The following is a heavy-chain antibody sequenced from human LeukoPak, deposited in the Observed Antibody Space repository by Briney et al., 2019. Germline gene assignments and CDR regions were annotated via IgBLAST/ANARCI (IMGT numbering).Heavy chain of an antibody. Sequence: GGSLRLSCAASGLTFSSYGMGWVRQAPGKGLEWVSSISSSSSYIYYADSVKGRFTISRDDAKNSLYLQMNRLRAEDTAVYYCARDPTSSWETAFDIWGQGTVVTVSS. CDR2: ISSSSSYI. D-gene: IGHD1-26*01. CDR1: GLTFSSYG. CDR3: ARDPTSSWETAFDI. V-gene: IGHV3-21*01. J-gene: IGHJ3*02.